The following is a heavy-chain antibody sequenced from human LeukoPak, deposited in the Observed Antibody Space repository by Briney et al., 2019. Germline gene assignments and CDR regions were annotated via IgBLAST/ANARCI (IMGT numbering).Heavy chain of an antibody. V-gene: IGHV4-59*08. CDR3: ARHGRNRGAPNY. CDR1: GGSITSYY. Sequence: SETLSLTCTVSGGSITSYYWSWIRQPPGKGLEWIGYIFYSGSTNYNPSLKSRVTISVDTSKSQFSLNLSSVTAADTAMYYCARHGRNRGAPNYWGQGTLVTVSS. D-gene: IGHD4-11*01. CDR2: IFYSGST. J-gene: IGHJ4*02.